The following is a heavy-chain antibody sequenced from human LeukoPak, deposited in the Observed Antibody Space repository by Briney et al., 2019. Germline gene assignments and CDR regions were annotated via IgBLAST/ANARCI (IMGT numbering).Heavy chain of an antibody. CDR1: GFTFSSYG. D-gene: IGHD4-17*01. V-gene: IGHV3-33*01. CDR3: ARDYGDYRGNYFDY. J-gene: IGHJ4*02. CDR2: IWYDGSNK. Sequence: GGSLRLSCAASGFTFSSYGMHWVRQAPGKGLEWVAVIWYDGSNKYYADSVKGRFTISRDNSKNTLYLQVNSLRAEDTAVYYCARDYGDYRGNYFDYWGQGTLVTVSS.